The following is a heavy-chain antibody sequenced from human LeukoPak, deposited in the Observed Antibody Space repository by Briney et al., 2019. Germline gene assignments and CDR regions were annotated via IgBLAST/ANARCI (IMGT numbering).Heavy chain of an antibody. CDR3: ARQVAVVEPTDPNWFCS. CDR2: IFYNGRT. CDR1: GDSLGMSTYY. J-gene: IGHJ5*01. D-gene: IGHD2-21*01. V-gene: IGHV4-39*07. Sequence: SDTLSLTCNVSGDSLGMSTYYWGWVRQTPERGLEWIGSIFYNGRTYYTPSLQSRVILSLDTSKNQFSLRLTSVTAADTAVYYCARQVAVVEPTDPNWFCSWGQGTLVTVSS.